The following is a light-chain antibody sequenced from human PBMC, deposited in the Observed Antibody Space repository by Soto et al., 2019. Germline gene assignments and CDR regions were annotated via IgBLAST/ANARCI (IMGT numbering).Light chain of an antibody. V-gene: IGLV2-14*01. CDR1: SSDVGNYDY. CDR3: SSYTTSSTLV. CDR2: DVS. J-gene: IGLJ2*01. Sequence: QSALTQPASVSGSPGQSITISCTGTSSDVGNYDYVSWYQQHPGKAPKLMIYDVSHRPSGVSDRFSGSKSGNTASLTISGLQTEDGADYYCSSYTTSSTLVFGGGTKLTVL.